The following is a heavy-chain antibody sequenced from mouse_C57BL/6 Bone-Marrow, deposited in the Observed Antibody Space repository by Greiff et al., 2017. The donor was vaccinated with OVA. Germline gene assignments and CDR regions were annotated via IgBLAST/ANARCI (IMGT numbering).Heavy chain of an antibody. CDR2: IWSGGST. CDR1: GFSLTSYG. D-gene: IGHD3-2*02. Sequence: QVQLKQSGPGLVQPSQSLSITCTASGFSLTSYGVHWVRQSPGKGLEWLGVIWSGGSTDYNAAFISRLSISKDNSKSQVFFKMNSLQADDTAIYYCARNKGTAQATFAYWGQGTLVTVSA. CDR3: ARNKGTAQATFAY. J-gene: IGHJ3*01. V-gene: IGHV2-2*01.